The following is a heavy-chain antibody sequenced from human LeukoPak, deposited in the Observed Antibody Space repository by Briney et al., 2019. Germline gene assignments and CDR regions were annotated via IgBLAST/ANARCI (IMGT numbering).Heavy chain of an antibody. J-gene: IGHJ4*02. CDR2: ISSYDGSNK. D-gene: IGHD5-12*01. CDR1: GFTFSSYA. V-gene: IGHV3-30-3*01. CDR3: ASVGGYDPLFDY. Sequence: GRSLRLSCAASGFTFSSYAMHWVRQAPGKGLEWVAVISSYDGSNKYYADAVKGRFTISRDNSKNTLYLQVNSLRAEDTGVYYCASVGGYDPLFDYWGQGTLVTVSS.